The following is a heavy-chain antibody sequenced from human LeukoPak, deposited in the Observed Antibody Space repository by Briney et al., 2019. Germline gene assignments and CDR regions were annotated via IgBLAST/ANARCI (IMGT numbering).Heavy chain of an antibody. V-gene: IGHV4-4*07. CDR1: GGSTSSYY. J-gene: IGHJ4*02. CDR2: IYTSGYT. Sequence: SETLSLTCSVSGGSTSSYYWSWIRQPPGKGLEWIGRIYTSGYTNYNPSLKSRVTLSVDTSKNQFSLRLNSVTAADAAMYYCARDCSGGTCYSGVVDYWGQGMLVTVSS. D-gene: IGHD2-15*01. CDR3: ARDCSGGTCYSGVVDY.